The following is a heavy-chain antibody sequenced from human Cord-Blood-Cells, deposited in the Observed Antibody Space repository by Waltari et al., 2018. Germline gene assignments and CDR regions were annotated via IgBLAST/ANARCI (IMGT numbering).Heavy chain of an antibody. CDR2: SYYSGST. Sequence: QLQLQESGPGLVKPSETLSLTCTVSGGSISSSSYYWGWIRQPPGKGLEWIGSSYYSGSTYYNASIKSRVTISVDTAKNQFSLKLSSVTSADTAVYYCARHGYDIVVVPASDLYYFDYWGQGTLVTVSS. J-gene: IGHJ4*02. V-gene: IGHV4-39*01. D-gene: IGHD2-2*01. CDR1: GGSISSSSYY. CDR3: ARHGYDIVVVPASDLYYFDY.